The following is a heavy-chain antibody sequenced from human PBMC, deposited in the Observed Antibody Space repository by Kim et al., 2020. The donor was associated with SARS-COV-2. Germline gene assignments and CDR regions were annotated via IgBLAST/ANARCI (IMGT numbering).Heavy chain of an antibody. Sequence: SETLSLTCTVSGGSISSSSYYWGWIRQPPGKGLEWIGSIYYSGSTYYNPSLKSRVTISVDTSKNQFSLKLSSVTAADTAVYYCARHTGALVRGVNDAFDIWGQGTMVTVSS. CDR1: GGSISSSSYY. J-gene: IGHJ3*02. V-gene: IGHV4-39*01. CDR2: IYYSGST. D-gene: IGHD3-10*01. CDR3: ARHTGALVRGVNDAFDI.